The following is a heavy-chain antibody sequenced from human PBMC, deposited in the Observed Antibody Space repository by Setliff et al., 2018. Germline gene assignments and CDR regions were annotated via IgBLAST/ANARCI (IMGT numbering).Heavy chain of an antibody. V-gene: IGHV1-18*01. J-gene: IGHJ6*02. CDR3: ARDKATYYDSSGYYFTSSMDV. CDR1: GYTFTSYG. Sequence: ASVKVSCKASGYTFTSYGISWVRQAPGQGLEWMGWISAYNGNTNYAQKLQGRVTMTTDTSTSTAYMELRSLRSDDTAVYYCARDKATYYDSSGYYFTSSMDVWGQGTTVAVSS. CDR2: ISAYNGNT. D-gene: IGHD3-22*01.